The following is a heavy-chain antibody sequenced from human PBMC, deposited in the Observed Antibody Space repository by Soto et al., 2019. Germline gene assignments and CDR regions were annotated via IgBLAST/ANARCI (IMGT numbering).Heavy chain of an antibody. Sequence: SETLSLTCTVSGGSISSYYWSWIRQPPGKGLEWIGYIYYSGSTNYNPSLKSRVTISVDTSKNQFSLKLSSVTAADTAVYYCARQTYYDFWSGYLGDAFDIWGQGTMVTVSS. CDR2: IYYSGST. V-gene: IGHV4-59*01. CDR3: ARQTYYDFWSGYLGDAFDI. J-gene: IGHJ3*02. CDR1: GGSISSYY. D-gene: IGHD3-3*01.